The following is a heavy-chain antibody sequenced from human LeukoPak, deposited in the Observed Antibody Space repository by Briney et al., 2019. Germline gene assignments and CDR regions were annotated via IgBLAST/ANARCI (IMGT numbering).Heavy chain of an antibody. CDR3: ARKESGGGGPVDY. Sequence: SVKVSCKASGGTFSSYAISWVRQAPGQGLEWMGGIIPIFGTANYAQKFQGRVAITADESTSTAYMELSSLRSEDTAVYYCARKESGGGGPVDYWGQGTLVTVSS. J-gene: IGHJ4*02. CDR1: GGTFSSYA. CDR2: IIPIFGTA. V-gene: IGHV1-69*13. D-gene: IGHD3-16*01.